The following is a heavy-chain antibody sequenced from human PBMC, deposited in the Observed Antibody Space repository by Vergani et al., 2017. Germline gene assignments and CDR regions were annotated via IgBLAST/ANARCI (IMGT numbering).Heavy chain of an antibody. CDR2: IYTSGTG. D-gene: IGHD3-10*01. V-gene: IGHV4-39*01. Sequence: QMQLQESGPGLVKPSQTLSLTCTVSGASITSSSYYWGWIRQPPGKGLEWIGRIYTSGTGDSSSSLKSRVTISADTSKKQFSLRLTSVTAADTAVYYCECGKYDSDSTAHCRGCYFDVWGHGTLVTVSS. J-gene: IGHJ2*01. CDR3: ECGKYDSDSTAHCRGCYFDV. CDR1: GASITSSSYY.